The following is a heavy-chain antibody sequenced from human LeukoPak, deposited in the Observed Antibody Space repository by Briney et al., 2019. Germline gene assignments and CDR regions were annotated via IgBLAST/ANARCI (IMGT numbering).Heavy chain of an antibody. CDR2: ISWNSGSI. CDR3: AKAHGWELPNYFDY. V-gene: IGHV3-9*03. CDR1: GFTFDDYA. D-gene: IGHD1-26*01. Sequence: PGGSLRLSCAASGFTFDDYAMHWVRQAPGKGLEWVSGISWNSGSIGYAGSVKGRFTISRDNAKNSLYLQMNSLRAEDMALYYCAKAHGWELPNYFDYWGQGTLVTVSS. J-gene: IGHJ4*02.